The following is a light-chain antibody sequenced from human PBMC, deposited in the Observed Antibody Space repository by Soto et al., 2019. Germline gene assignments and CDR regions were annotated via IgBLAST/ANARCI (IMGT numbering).Light chain of an antibody. Sequence: QSVLTQPPSASGSLGQSVTISCTGTSSDIGAYNYVSWYQQHPGKAPKFMIYEVSKRPSGVPDRFSGSKSGNTASLTVSGLQAEDEADYYCGSYEGTNNFVFGTGTKVTV. CDR2: EVS. CDR1: SSDIGAYNY. V-gene: IGLV2-8*01. J-gene: IGLJ1*01. CDR3: GSYEGTNNFV.